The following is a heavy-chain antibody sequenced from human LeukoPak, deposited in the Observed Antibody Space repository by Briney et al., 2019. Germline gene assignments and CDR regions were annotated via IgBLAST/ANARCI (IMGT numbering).Heavy chain of an antibody. D-gene: IGHD2-15*01. CDR3: ARGLGYCTGGSCYRYWYFDL. CDR1: GGSFSGYY. J-gene: IGHJ2*01. CDR2: INHSGST. Sequence: SETLSLTCAVYGGSFSGYYWSWIRQPPGKGLEWIGEINHSGSTNYNPSLKSRVTISVDTSKNQFSLKLSSVTAADTAVYYCARGLGYCTGGSCYRYWYFDLWGRGTLVTVPS. V-gene: IGHV4-34*01.